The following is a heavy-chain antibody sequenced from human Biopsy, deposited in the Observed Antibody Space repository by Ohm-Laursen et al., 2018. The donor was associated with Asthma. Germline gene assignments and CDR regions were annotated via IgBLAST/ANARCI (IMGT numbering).Heavy chain of an antibody. CDR1: GFTFSSYA. CDR2: ISYDGSNK. CDR3: ARDEKHDFWSGYSKNWFDP. V-gene: IGHV3-30-3*01. D-gene: IGHD3-3*01. Sequence: SLRLSCAASGFTFSSYAMHWVRQAPGKGLEWVAVISYDGSNKYYADSVKGRFTISRDNSKNTLYLQMNSLRSDDTAVYYCARDEKHDFWSGYSKNWFDPWGQGTLVTVSS. J-gene: IGHJ5*02.